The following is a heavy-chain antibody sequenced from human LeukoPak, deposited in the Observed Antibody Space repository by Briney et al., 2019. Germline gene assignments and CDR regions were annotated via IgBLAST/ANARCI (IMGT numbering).Heavy chain of an antibody. V-gene: IGHV4-59*01. CDR1: GGSISGYY. CDR2: IYHSGST. J-gene: IGHJ4*02. CDR3: ARTYYYGSGRYFDY. D-gene: IGHD3-10*01. Sequence: PSETLSLTCTVSGGSISGYYWNWIRQPPGKGLDWIGYIYHSGSTNYNPSLKSRFTISLDTSKNQFSLKLSSVTAADTAVYYCARTYYYGSGRYFDYWGQGALVTVSS.